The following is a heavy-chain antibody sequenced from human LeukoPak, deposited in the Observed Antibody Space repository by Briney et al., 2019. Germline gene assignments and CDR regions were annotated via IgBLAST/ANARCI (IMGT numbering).Heavy chain of an antibody. D-gene: IGHD4-17*01. J-gene: IGHJ6*03. V-gene: IGHV4-34*01. CDR2: INHSGSS. CDR3: ARTTVTTDYYYYYMDV. Sequence: SETLSLTCALSGGSITDYFYNWVRQPPGKGLEWIGEINHSGSSTYNPSLKSRVTISVDTSKNQFSLKLSSVTAADTAVYYCARTTVTTDYYYYYMDVWGKGTTVTISS. CDR1: GGSITDYF.